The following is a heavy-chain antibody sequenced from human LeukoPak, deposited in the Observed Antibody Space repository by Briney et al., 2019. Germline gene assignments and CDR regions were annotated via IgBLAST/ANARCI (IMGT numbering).Heavy chain of an antibody. D-gene: IGHD3-10*01. CDR1: GDSITKKNFF. CDR3: ARGSLLWFGELSHFDY. Sequence: SETLSLTCTISGDSITKKNFFWGWIRQPPGKGLEWIGSIYYSGSTYYNPSLKSRVTISVDTSKNQFSLKLSSVTAADTAVYYCARGSLLWFGELSHFDYWGQGTLVTVSS. V-gene: IGHV4-39*07. CDR2: IYYSGST. J-gene: IGHJ4*02.